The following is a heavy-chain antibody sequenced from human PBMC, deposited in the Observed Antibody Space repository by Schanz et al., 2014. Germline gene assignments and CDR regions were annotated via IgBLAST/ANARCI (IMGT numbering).Heavy chain of an antibody. V-gene: IGHV3-23*04. CDR1: GFSFSSYA. Sequence: EVQLVESGGGLVQPGGSLRLSCATSGFSFSSYAINWVRQAPGKGLEWVSGISGSGASTYYADSVKGRFTISRDNAKNTLYLQMNSLRAEDTAVYYCARPALWFGDNCVDPWGQGTLVTVSS. D-gene: IGHD3-10*01. CDR2: ISGSGAST. CDR3: ARPALWFGDNCVDP. J-gene: IGHJ5*02.